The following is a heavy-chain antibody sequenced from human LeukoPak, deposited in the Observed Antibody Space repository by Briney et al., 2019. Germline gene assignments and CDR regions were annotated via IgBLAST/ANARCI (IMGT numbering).Heavy chain of an antibody. Sequence: GESLKISCKGSGYSFPNYWLGWVRQVPGKGLGWMGIIYPGDSDTRYSPSFQGQVTISADKSISTAYLQWSSLKASDTAMYYCARTPQWLVYYFDYWGQGTLVTVSS. V-gene: IGHV5-51*01. CDR1: GYSFPNYW. CDR3: ARTPQWLVYYFDY. J-gene: IGHJ4*02. D-gene: IGHD6-19*01. CDR2: IYPGDSDT.